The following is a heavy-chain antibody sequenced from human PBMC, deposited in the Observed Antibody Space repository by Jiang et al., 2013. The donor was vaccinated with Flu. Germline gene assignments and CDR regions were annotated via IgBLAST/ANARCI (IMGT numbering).Heavy chain of an antibody. CDR3: ARALDIAAAVPFDY. J-gene: IGHJ4*02. D-gene: IGHD6-13*01. V-gene: IGHV4-59*01. CDR2: IYYSGST. CDR1: GGSISSYY. Sequence: LLKPSETLSLTCTVSGGSISSYYWSWIRQPPGKGLEWIGHIYYSGSTNYNPSLKSRVTISVDTSKNQFSLKLSSVTAADTAVYYCARALDIAAAVPFDYWGQGTLVTVSS.